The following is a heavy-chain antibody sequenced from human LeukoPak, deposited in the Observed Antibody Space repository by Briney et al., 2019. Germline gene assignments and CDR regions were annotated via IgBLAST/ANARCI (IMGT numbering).Heavy chain of an antibody. CDR1: GGTFSSYA. CDR3: ARGPLRFLGGIDY. Sequence: SVKVSCKASGGTFSSYAISWVRQAPGQGLEWMGGIIPIFGTANYAQNFQGRVTITADDSTSTAYMALSTLRSEDTAVYYCARGPLRFLGGIDYWGQGTLVTVSS. V-gene: IGHV1-69*01. D-gene: IGHD3-3*01. J-gene: IGHJ4*02. CDR2: IIPIFGTA.